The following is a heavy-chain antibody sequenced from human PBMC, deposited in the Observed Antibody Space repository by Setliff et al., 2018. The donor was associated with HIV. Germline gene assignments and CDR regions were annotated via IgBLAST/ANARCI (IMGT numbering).Heavy chain of an antibody. J-gene: IGHJ4*02. Sequence: SETLSLTCAVSGYSISSGYYWSWIRQPPGKGLEWIGSIYYTGSTDYNPSLMSRVTISLDTPKNQFSLKLNSVIAADTAVYYCARNRVPSSLWGQGTLVTVSS. V-gene: IGHV4-38-2*01. CDR2: IYYTGST. CDR1: GYSISSGYY. D-gene: IGHD3-10*01. CDR3: ARNRVPSSL.